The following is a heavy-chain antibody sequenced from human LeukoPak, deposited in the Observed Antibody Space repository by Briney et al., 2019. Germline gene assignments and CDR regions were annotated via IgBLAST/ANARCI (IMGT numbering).Heavy chain of an antibody. Sequence: AGGSLRLSCAASRFTFNHYAMHWVREATGKGLESASHISGDGGRTYYADSVWGRFTISRDNSKNSLYLHMDSLRTENTAFYYSAKEIDTFGINAVDIWGQGTMCTVSS. V-gene: IGHV3-43*02. CDR2: ISGDGGRT. CDR1: RFTFNHYA. D-gene: IGHD3-16*01. J-gene: IGHJ3*02. CDR3: AKEIDTFGINAVDI.